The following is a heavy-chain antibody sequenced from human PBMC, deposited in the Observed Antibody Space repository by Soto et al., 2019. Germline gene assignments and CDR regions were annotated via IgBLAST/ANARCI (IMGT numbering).Heavy chain of an antibody. V-gene: IGHV1-18*01. J-gene: IGHJ4*02. CDR1: GYTFINYG. CDR2: ISTYNGDT. Sequence: ASVKVSCKASGYTFINYGISWVRQALGQGLEWLGWISTYNGDTNYAQNFQGRIIMTTDTSTSTAYMELSSLRSEDTAVYYCARGALGYYDSSGYIYYFDYWGQGTLVTVSS. D-gene: IGHD3-22*01. CDR3: ARGALGYYDSSGYIYYFDY.